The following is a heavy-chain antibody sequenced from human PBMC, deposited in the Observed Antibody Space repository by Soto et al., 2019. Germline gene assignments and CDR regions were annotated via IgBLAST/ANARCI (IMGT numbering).Heavy chain of an antibody. CDR3: ARDITNSFNYYYGMDV. CDR1: GGTFSSYA. J-gene: IGHJ6*02. Sequence: EASVKVSCKASGGTFSSYAISWVRQAPGQGLEWMGGIIPIFGTANYAQKFQGRVTITADKSTSTAYMELSSLRSEDTAVYYCARDITNSFNYYYGMDVWGQGTTVTVSS. CDR2: IIPIFGTA. D-gene: IGHD2-15*01. V-gene: IGHV1-69*06.